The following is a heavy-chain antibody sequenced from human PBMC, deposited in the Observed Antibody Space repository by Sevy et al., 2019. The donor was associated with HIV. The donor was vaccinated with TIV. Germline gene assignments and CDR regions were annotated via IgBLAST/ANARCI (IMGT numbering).Heavy chain of an antibody. D-gene: IGHD2-2*01. V-gene: IGHV3-21*01. CDR1: GFTFSTYT. CDR3: ARDGGCTSTSCLLYFDY. Sequence: GGSLRLSCAASGFTFSTYTMNWVRQAPGKGLEWVSSISSGSSYIYYADSGKGRFTNSRDNAKNSLYLQMNNLRAEDTAIYYCARDGGCTSTSCLLYFDYWGQGTPVTVSS. CDR2: ISSGSSYI. J-gene: IGHJ4*02.